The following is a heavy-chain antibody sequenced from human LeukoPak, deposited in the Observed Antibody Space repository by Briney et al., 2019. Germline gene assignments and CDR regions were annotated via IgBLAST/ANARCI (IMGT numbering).Heavy chain of an antibody. V-gene: IGHV1-18*01. J-gene: IGHJ4*02. CDR1: GYTFTSYG. D-gene: IGHD3-10*01. CDR2: ISAYNGNT. CDR3: ARGGRRTYYYGSGSYYLVY. Sequence: GASVKVSCKASGYTFTSYGISWVRQAPGQGLEWMGWISAYNGNTNYAQKLQGRVTTTTDTSTSTAYMELRSLRSDDTAVYYCARGGRRTYYYGSGSYYLVYWGQGTLVTVSS.